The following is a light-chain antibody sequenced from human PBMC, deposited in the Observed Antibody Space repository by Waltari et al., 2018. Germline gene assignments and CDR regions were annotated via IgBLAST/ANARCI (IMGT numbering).Light chain of an antibody. V-gene: IGLV2-8*01. CDR1: SSDVGGHNY. CDR2: EVS. CDR3: SSYAGSNNLV. Sequence: QSALTQPPSASGSPGQSVTISCTGTSSDVGGHNYVSWYQQHPGQAPKLMIYEVSKRPSGVPDRFSGSKAGNTASLTVSGLQAEDEADYYCSSYAGSNNLVFGTGTRVTVL. J-gene: IGLJ1*01.